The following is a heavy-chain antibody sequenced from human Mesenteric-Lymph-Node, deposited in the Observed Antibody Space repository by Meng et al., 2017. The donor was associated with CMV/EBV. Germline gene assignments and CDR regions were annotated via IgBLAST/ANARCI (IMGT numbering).Heavy chain of an antibody. CDR3: TSQFNWKYGDY. V-gene: IGHV3-30-3*01. CDR2: ISYDGSNK. D-gene: IGHD1-7*01. CDR1: NFSFRSYP. Sequence: LSCAASNFSFRSYPIHWVRQAPGKGLEWVAVISYDGSNKYYTDSVKGRFTISRDNFKNTMYLQMNSLKTGDTAVYYCTSQFNWKYGDYWGQGTLVTVSS. J-gene: IGHJ4*02.